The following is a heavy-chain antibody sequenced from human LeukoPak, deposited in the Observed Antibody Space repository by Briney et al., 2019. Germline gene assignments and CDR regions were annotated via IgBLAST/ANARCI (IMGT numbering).Heavy chain of an antibody. CDR2: IRSKANSYAT. D-gene: IGHD6-6*01. V-gene: IGHV3-73*01. Sequence: GGSLRLSCAASGFTFSGSAMHWVRQASGKGLEWVGRIRSKANSYATAYAASVKGRFTIARDDSKDTAYLQMNSLKTEDTAVYYCTIFSSSLYNWFDPWGQGTLVTVSS. CDR3: TIFSSSLYNWFDP. J-gene: IGHJ5*02. CDR1: GFTFSGSA.